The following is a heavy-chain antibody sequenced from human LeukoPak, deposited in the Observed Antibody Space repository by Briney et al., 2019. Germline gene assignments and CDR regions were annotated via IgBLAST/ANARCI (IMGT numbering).Heavy chain of an antibody. D-gene: IGHD3-3*01. CDR2: IYYSGST. V-gene: IGHV4-39*01. CDR3: ARHEYYDFWSGRPGDAFDI. CDR1: GGSISSSSYY. Sequence: SETLSLTCTVSGGSISSSSYYWGWIRQPPGKGLEWIGSIYYSGSTYHNPSLKSRVTISVDTSKNQFSLKLNSVTAADTAVYYCARHEYYDFWSGRPGDAFDIWGQGTMVTVSS. J-gene: IGHJ3*02.